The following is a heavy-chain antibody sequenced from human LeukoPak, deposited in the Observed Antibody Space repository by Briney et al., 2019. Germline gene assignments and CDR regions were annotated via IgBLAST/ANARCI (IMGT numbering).Heavy chain of an antibody. CDR1: GFTFSHYA. CDR3: ARDRATSGNLYFFDT. J-gene: IGHJ4*02. Sequence: GRSLRLSCAASGFTFSHYAMHWVRQPPGKGLEWVAFISYDGDNKYYGDSMNRRVTVSRDNSKNTLFLQMSSLRPEDTAVYYCARDRATSGNLYFFDTWGQGKLVTVSS. CDR2: ISYDGDNK. D-gene: IGHD4-23*01. V-gene: IGHV3-30*14.